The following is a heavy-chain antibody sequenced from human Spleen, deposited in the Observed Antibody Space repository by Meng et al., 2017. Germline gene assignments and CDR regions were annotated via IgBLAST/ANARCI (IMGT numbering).Heavy chain of an antibody. J-gene: IGHJ4*02. V-gene: IGHV4-34*01. CDR2: INHSGST. Sequence: QVQLQQWGAGLLKPSETLSLTCAVYGGSFSGYYWSWIRQPPGKGLEWIGEINHSGSTNYNPSLKSRVTISVDTSKNQFSLKLSSVTAADTAVYYCARTIGVEYSSSWYYFDYWGQGTLVTVSS. D-gene: IGHD6-13*01. CDR3: ARTIGVEYSSSWYYFDY. CDR1: GGSFSGYY.